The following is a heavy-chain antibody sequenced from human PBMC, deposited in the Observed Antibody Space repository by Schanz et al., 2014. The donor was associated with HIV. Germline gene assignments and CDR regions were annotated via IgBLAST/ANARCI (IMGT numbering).Heavy chain of an antibody. Sequence: QVQLVQSGAEVKKPGSSVKVSCKASGGTFSSFAINWVRQAPGQGLEWIGGIIPVFSTSNYAQKFQGRVMVTADESTSTVYMELHSLRSDDTAIYYCSTAGGSGARRYSGVFEDWGQGTLVSVSS. CDR3: STAGGSGARRYSGVFED. V-gene: IGHV1-69*01. CDR2: IIPVFSTS. J-gene: IGHJ4*02. D-gene: IGHD3-9*01. CDR1: GGTFSSFA.